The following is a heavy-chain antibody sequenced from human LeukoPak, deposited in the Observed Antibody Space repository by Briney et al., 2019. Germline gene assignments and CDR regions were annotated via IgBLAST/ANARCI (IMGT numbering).Heavy chain of an antibody. J-gene: IGHJ5*02. D-gene: IGHD6-19*01. V-gene: IGHV1-69*04. CDR2: IIPIFGIA. Sequence: ASVKVSCKASGGTLSSYAISWVRQAPGQGLEWMGRIIPIFGIANYAQKFQGRVTITADKSTSTAYMELSSLRSEDTAVYYCSRDIIEEAVAGPNWFDPWGQGTLVTVSS. CDR1: GGTLSSYA. CDR3: SRDIIEEAVAGPNWFDP.